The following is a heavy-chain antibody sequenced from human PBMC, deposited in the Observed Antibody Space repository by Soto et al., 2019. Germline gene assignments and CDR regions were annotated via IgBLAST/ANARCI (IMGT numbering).Heavy chain of an antibody. CDR3: ARVVDYYDPYYYYGMDV. CDR2: ISSSSSYI. J-gene: IGHJ6*01. Sequence: LYCSTRNSAIARYTRKSASQALVKGLEWVSSISSSSSYIYYADSVKGRFTISRDNAKNSLYLQMNSLRAEDTAVYYCARVVDYYDPYYYYGMDVWGQGT. V-gene: IGHV3-21*01. CDR1: NSAIARYT. D-gene: IGHD3-22*01.